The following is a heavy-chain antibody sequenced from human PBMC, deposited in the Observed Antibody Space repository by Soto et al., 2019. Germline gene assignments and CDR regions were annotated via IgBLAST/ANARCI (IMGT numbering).Heavy chain of an antibody. D-gene: IGHD6-13*01. CDR3: ARGSSGYISSWYYFDY. CDR2: ISGIGGST. CDR1: XFTFTDYA. V-gene: IGHV3-23*01. Sequence: SLRLSCAASXFTFTDYALSWVRQAPGKGLEWVATISGIGGSTYLADSVKGRLSISRDNSKNTVSLLMNSLRAGDTAVYFCARGSSGYISSWYYFDYWGRGTLVTVSS. J-gene: IGHJ4*02.